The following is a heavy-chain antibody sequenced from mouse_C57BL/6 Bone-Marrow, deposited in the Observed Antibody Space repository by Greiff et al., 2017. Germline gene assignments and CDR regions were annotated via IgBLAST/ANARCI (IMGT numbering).Heavy chain of an antibody. Sequence: QVQLQQPGAELVMPGASVKLSCKASGYTFTSYWMPWVKQRPGQGLEWIGEIDPSDSYTNYNQKFKGKSTLTVDKSSSTAYMQLSSLTSEDSAVYYCARGRRGDYWGQGTTLTVSS. D-gene: IGHD2-12*01. CDR2: IDPSDSYT. V-gene: IGHV1-69*01. CDR3: ARGRRGDY. J-gene: IGHJ2*01. CDR1: GYTFTSYW.